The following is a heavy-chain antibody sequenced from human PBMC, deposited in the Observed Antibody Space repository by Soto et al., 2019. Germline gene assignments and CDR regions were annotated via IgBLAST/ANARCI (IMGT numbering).Heavy chain of an antibody. CDR3: ARQPTVNTTRRLLDS. CDR2: ISYTGTT. D-gene: IGHD4-4*01. J-gene: IGHJ4*02. Sequence: SETLSLTCTVSGSSISDEYHWTWIRQSPAKGLEWIGYISYTGTTYYNPSLQGRVSISADTSKNQFSLRMASVTAADTAVYYCARQPTVNTTRRLLDSWGQRSLVTVSS. V-gene: IGHV4-30-4*08. CDR1: GSSISDEYH.